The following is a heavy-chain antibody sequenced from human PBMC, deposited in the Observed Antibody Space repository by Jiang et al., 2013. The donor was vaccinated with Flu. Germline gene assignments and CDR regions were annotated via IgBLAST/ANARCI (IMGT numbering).Heavy chain of an antibody. V-gene: IGHV4-39*02. D-gene: IGHD3-3*01. CDR3: AREPTTTPGFTIFGVSTTAPFNWFDP. CDR2: IYYSGST. J-gene: IGHJ5*02. Sequence: GPGLVKPSETLSLTCSVSGGSISRGSYHWGWIRQPPGKGLEWIGSIYYSGSTYYNPSLKSRVTMSVDTSKNQFSLKLSSVTAADTAVYYCAREPTTTPGFTIFGVSTTAPFNWFDPWGQGTLVTVSS. CDR1: GGSISRGSYH.